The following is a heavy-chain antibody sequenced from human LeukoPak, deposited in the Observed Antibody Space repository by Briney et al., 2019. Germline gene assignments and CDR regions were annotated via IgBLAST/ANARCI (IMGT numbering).Heavy chain of an antibody. CDR1: GFTFSGYS. Sequence: WGSLRLSCAASGFTFSGYSMNWVRPAPAKGLGWVADIRSSGYPIHYADSVKARFTNSCDNPRSSVYLQMNSLLAEATTGVSCVSDPDGLYYWGRGTLVPVSA. CDR3: VSDPDGLYY. CDR2: IRSSGYPI. V-gene: IGHV3-48*01. D-gene: IGHD4-17*01. J-gene: IGHJ4*02.